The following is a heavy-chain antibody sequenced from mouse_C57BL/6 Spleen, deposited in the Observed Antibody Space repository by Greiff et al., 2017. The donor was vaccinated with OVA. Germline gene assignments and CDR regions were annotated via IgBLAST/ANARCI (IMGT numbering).Heavy chain of an antibody. V-gene: IGHV1-20*01. Sequence: VQLHQSGPELVKPGDSVKISCKASGYSFTGYFMNWVMQSHGKSLEWIGRINPYNGDTFYNQKFKGKATLTVDKSSSTAHMELRSLTSEDSAVYYCAREDYEYYFDYWGQGTTLTVSS. CDR2: INPYNGDT. CDR1: GYSFTGYF. J-gene: IGHJ2*01. CDR3: AREDYEYYFDY. D-gene: IGHD2-4*01.